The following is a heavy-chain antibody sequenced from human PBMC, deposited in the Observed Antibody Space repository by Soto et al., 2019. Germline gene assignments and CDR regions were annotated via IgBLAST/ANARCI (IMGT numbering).Heavy chain of an antibody. Sequence: PSETLSLTCTVSGGSISSGDYYWSWIRQPPGKGLEWIGYIYYSGSTYYNPSLKSRVTISVDTSKNQFSLKLSSVTAADTAVYYCARYGYYDSSGYAQAFDIWGQGTMVTVS. CDR3: ARYGYYDSSGYAQAFDI. CDR2: IYYSGST. V-gene: IGHV4-30-4*01. CDR1: GGSISSGDYY. J-gene: IGHJ3*02. D-gene: IGHD3-22*01.